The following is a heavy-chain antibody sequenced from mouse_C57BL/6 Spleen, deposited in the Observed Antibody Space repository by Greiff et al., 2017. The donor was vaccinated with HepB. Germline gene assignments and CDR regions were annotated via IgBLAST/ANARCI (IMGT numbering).Heavy chain of an antibody. J-gene: IGHJ1*03. CDR2: IDPETGGT. D-gene: IGHD2-4*01. V-gene: IGHV1-15*01. Sequence: QVQLKQSGAELVRPGASVTLSCKASGYTFTDYEMHWVKQTPVHGLEWIGAIDPETGGTAYNQKFKGKAILTADKSSSTAYMELRSLTSEDSAVYYCTRSNYDHWYFDVWGTGTTVTVSS. CDR1: GYTFTDYE. CDR3: TRSNYDHWYFDV.